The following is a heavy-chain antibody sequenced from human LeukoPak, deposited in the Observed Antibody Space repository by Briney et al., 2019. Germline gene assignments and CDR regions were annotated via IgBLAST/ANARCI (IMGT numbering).Heavy chain of an antibody. CDR3: ARKTYDSSGYFFDY. V-gene: IGHV4-59*01. D-gene: IGHD3-22*01. Sequence: SETLSLTCTVSGGSISSYYWSWIRQPPGKGLEWIGYIYYSGSTNYNPSLKSRVTIAVDTSKNQFSLKLSSVTAADTAVYYCARKTYDSSGYFFDYWGQGTLVTVSS. CDR1: GGSISSYY. CDR2: IYYSGST. J-gene: IGHJ4*02.